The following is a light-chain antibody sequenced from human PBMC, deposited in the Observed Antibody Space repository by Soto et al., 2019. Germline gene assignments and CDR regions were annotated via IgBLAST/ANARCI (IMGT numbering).Light chain of an antibody. Sequence: QSALTQPASVSGSPGQSITISCTGTSSDVGGYNYVSWYQQHPGKAPKLMIYDVSNRPSGVSNRFSGSKSGNTASLTISGLQAEDEADYYCSSYTSSSPLGHVVFGGGTKLTVL. V-gene: IGLV2-14*01. CDR3: SSYTSSSPLGHVV. CDR1: SSDVGGYNY. CDR2: DVS. J-gene: IGLJ2*01.